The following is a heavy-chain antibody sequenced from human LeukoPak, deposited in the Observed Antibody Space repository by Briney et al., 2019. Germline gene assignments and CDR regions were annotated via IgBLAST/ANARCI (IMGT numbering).Heavy chain of an antibody. V-gene: IGHV1-2*02. Sequence: ASVKVSCNASGYTFTGYYMHWVRQAPGRGLEWMGWINPNSGGTNYAQKFQGRVTMTRDTSISTAYMELSRLRSDDTAVYYCARTMFSPHLDAFDIWGQGTMVTVSS. J-gene: IGHJ3*02. CDR1: GYTFTGYY. D-gene: IGHD3-10*02. CDR3: ARTMFSPHLDAFDI. CDR2: INPNSGGT.